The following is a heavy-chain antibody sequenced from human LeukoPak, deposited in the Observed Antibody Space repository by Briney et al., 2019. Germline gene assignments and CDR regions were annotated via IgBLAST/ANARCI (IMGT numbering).Heavy chain of an antibody. CDR2: ISGSGGST. CDR3: ARSVDSSGLSYYFDY. Sequence: GGSLRLSCAASGFTFSSYSMNWVRQAPGKGLEWVSAISGSGGSTYYADSVKGRFTISRDNSKNTLYLQMNSLRAEDTAVYYCARSVDSSGLSYYFDYWGQGTLVTVSS. V-gene: IGHV3-23*01. CDR1: GFTFSSYS. J-gene: IGHJ4*02. D-gene: IGHD3-22*01.